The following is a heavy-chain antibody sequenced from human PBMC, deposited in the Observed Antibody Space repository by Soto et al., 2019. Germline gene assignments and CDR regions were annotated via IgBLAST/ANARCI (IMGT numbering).Heavy chain of an antibody. CDR3: ATYMTTVTTEDWFDP. CDR2: IKQDGSEK. J-gene: IGHJ5*02. V-gene: IGHV3-7*05. CDR1: GFTFSSYW. D-gene: IGHD4-17*01. Sequence: EVQLVESGGGLVQPEGSLRLSCAASGFTFSSYWMSWVRQAPGKGLEWVANIKQDGSEKYYVDSVKGRFTISRDNAKNSLYLQMNSLRAEDTAVYYCATYMTTVTTEDWFDPWGQGTLVTVSS.